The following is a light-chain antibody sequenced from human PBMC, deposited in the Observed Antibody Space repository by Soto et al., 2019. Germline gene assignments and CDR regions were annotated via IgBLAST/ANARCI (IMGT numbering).Light chain of an antibody. CDR2: GAS. Sequence: EIVSTQSPGTLSLSPGERATLSCRASQSVSSNYLAWYQQKPGQAPRLLIYGASSRATGIPDRFSGSGSGTDFTLTIRRLEPEDFAVYYCQQYGNSRTFGQGTKVEIK. J-gene: IGKJ1*01. V-gene: IGKV3-20*01. CDR3: QQYGNSRT. CDR1: QSVSSNY.